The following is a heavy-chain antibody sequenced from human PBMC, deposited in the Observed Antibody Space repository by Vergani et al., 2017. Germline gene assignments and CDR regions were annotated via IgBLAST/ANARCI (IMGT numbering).Heavy chain of an antibody. CDR1: RSTFKTYG. D-gene: IGHD2-8*01. V-gene: IGHV3-30*19. Sequence: QGQLVESGGGIVQPGRSLTLSCVASRSTFKTYGMHWVRQAPGKGLEWVGLIYYDGSNAYYADSVKGRFIISRDNTNNSLFLQLRSLRAEDAAVYYCARDCTSCGCPDNYGMDVWGQGATVTVSS. J-gene: IGHJ6*02. CDR2: IYYDGSNA. CDR3: ARDCTSCGCPDNYGMDV.